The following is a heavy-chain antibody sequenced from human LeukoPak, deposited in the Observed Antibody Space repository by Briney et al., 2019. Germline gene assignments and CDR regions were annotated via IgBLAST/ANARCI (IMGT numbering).Heavy chain of an antibody. J-gene: IGHJ4*02. CDR2: ISAYYGNT. CDR1: GYTFTSYG. Sequence: ASVKVSFKASGYTFTSYGISWVRQAPGQGLEWMGWISAYYGNTNYAQKLQGRVTMTTDTSTSTAYMELRSLRSDDTAVYYCARGGSIVEMATITDWGQGTLVTVSS. V-gene: IGHV1-18*01. D-gene: IGHD5-24*01. CDR3: ARGGSIVEMATITD.